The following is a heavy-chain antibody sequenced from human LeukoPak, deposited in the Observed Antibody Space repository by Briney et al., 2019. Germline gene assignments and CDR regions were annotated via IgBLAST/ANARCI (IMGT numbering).Heavy chain of an antibody. CDR3: AREPAAVAGKGYYYYYYMDV. V-gene: IGHV1-2*06. D-gene: IGHD6-19*01. CDR1: GYTFTGYY. Sequence: ASVKVSCKASGYTFTGYYMHWVRQAPGQGLEWMGRINPNSGGTNYAQKFQGRVTMTRDTSISTAYMELSRQRSDDTAVYYCAREPAAVAGKGYYYYYYMDVWGKGTTVTVSS. CDR2: INPNSGGT. J-gene: IGHJ6*03.